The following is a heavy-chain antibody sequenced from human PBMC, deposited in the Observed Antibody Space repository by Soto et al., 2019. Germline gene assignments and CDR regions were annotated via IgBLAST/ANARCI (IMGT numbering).Heavy chain of an antibody. J-gene: IGHJ6*02. D-gene: IGHD4-4*01. V-gene: IGHV3-30*18. CDR1: GFTFSSYG. CDR3: AKDLGSRYSNYYYYYGMDV. Sequence: PVGSLRLSCAASGFTFSSYGMHWVRQAPGKGLEWVAVISYDGSNKYYADSVKGRFTISRDNSKNTLYLQMKSLRAEDTAVYYCAKDLGSRYSNYYYYYGMDVWGQGTTVTVSS. CDR2: ISYDGSNK.